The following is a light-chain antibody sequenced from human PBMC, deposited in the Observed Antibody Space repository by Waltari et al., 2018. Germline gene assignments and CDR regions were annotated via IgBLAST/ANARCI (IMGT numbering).Light chain of an antibody. J-gene: IGLJ2*01. CDR2: RNN. Sequence: QSVLTQPPSASGTPGQRVTISCSGSSSNIGSNYVYWYQQLPGTAPKLLIYRNNQRPSGVPDRFAGSKSGTSASLAISGVRSEDEADDYCAAWDDSLSGLVFGGGTKLTVL. CDR1: SSNIGSNY. CDR3: AAWDDSLSGLV. V-gene: IGLV1-47*01.